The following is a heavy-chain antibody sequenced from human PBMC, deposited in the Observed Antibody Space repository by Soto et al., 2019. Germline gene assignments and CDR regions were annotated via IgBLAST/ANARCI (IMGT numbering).Heavy chain of an antibody. Sequence: SETLSLTCTVSGGSISSSSYYWSWIRQPPGKGLEWIGYIYYSGSTYYNPSLKSRVTISVDASKNQFSLKLSSVTAADTAVYYCARASLAAGLKWFDPWGQGTLVTVS. CDR3: ARASLAAGLKWFDP. J-gene: IGHJ5*02. V-gene: IGHV4-31*03. CDR2: IYYSGST. D-gene: IGHD6-13*01. CDR1: GGSISSSSYY.